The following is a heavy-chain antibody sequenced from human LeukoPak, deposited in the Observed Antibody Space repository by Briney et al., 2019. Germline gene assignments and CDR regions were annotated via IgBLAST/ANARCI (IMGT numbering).Heavy chain of an antibody. Sequence: GGSLRLSCAASGFTFDDYAMHWVRQAPGKGLEWVSGISWNSGSIGYADSVKGRFTISRDNAKNTLYLQMNSLRAEDTAIYYCARGSIGPDYWGQGTLVTVSS. CDR2: ISWNSGSI. CDR3: ARGSIGPDY. CDR1: GFTFDDYA. J-gene: IGHJ4*02. V-gene: IGHV3-9*01.